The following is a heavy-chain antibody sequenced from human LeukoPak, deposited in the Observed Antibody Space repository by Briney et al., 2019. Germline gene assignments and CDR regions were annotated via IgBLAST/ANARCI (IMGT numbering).Heavy chain of an antibody. V-gene: IGHV3-33*01. CDR2: IWYDGSNK. J-gene: IGHJ4*02. Sequence: GGSLRLSCAASGFHFSTYGMHWVRQAPGKGLEWVGVIWYDGSNKIYAESVKGRFTISRDNSKNTLYLQMNSLRAEDTAVYYCARDRSWGSQCYFDYWGQGALVTVSS. CDR1: GFHFSTYG. D-gene: IGHD7-27*01. CDR3: ARDRSWGSQCYFDY.